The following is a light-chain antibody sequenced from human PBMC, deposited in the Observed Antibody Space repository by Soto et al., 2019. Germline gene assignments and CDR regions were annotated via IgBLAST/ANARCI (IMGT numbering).Light chain of an antibody. CDR3: QQGHNWPLI. Sequence: EIVMTQSPATLSLSPGERAALSCRASQSINSELAWYQQKPGQPPRLLIYGASTRATGVPARFTGSESGSEFTLTISGLQCEDFAVYYCQQGHNWPLIFGQGTRLEI. J-gene: IGKJ2*01. CDR1: QSINSE. CDR2: GAS. V-gene: IGKV3-15*01.